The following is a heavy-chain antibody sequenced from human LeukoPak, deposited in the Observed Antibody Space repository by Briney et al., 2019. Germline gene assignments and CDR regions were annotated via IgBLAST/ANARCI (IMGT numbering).Heavy chain of an antibody. Sequence: GASVTVSCKASGYTFTGYYMHWVRQAPGQGLEWMGWINPNSGGTNYAQKFQGRVTMTRDTPISTAYMELSRLRSDDTAVYYCARVAITMVRGVEDWFDPWGQGTLVTVSS. J-gene: IGHJ5*02. CDR1: GYTFTGYY. D-gene: IGHD3-10*01. V-gene: IGHV1-2*02. CDR2: INPNSGGT. CDR3: ARVAITMVRGVEDWFDP.